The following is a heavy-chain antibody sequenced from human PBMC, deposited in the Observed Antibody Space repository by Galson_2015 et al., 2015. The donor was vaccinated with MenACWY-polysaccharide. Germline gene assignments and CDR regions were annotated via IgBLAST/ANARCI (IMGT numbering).Heavy chain of an antibody. D-gene: IGHD2-21*02. CDR3: VGPAGPGKLNGDSDY. V-gene: IGHV5-51*03. CDR2: IYPDDFDT. Sequence: QSGAEVKKPGESLKISCKSSGYTFAIYWIGWVRQMPGKGLEWMATIYPDDFDTRYNPSIQGQVTISADKSITTAYLQWSSLKASGSAVYFCVGPAGPGKLNGDSDYSGRGTLVTVAS. J-gene: IGHJ4*03. CDR1: GYTFAIYW.